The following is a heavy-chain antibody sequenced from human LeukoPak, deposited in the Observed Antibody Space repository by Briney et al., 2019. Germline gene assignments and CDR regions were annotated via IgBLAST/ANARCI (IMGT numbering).Heavy chain of an antibody. CDR1: GGTFSSYA. CDR3: ARGMVRGFVPPQGDY. CDR2: IIPIFGTA. V-gene: IGHV1-69*06. J-gene: IGHJ4*02. D-gene: IGHD3-10*01. Sequence: ASVKVSCKASGGTFSSYAISWVRQAPGQGLEWMGGIIPIFGTANYAQKFQGRVTITADKSTSTAYMKLGSLRSEDTAVYYCARGMVRGFVPPQGDYWGQGTLVTVSS.